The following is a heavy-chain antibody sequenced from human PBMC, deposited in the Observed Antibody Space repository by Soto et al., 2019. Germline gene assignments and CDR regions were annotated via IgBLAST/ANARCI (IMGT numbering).Heavy chain of an antibody. CDR1: GGSISSGGYS. Sequence: SETLSLTCAVSGGSISSGGYSWSWIRQPPGKGLEWIGYIYHSGSTYYNPSLKSRVTISVDRSKNQFSLKLSSVTAADTAVYYCARAPNYYGSGSYSSCFDPWGQGTLVTVSS. V-gene: IGHV4-30-2*01. CDR2: IYHSGST. CDR3: ARAPNYYGSGSYSSCFDP. D-gene: IGHD3-10*01. J-gene: IGHJ5*02.